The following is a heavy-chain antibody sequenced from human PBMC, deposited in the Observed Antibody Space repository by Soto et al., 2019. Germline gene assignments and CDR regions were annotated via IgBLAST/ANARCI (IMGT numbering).Heavy chain of an antibody. Sequence: ESLKISCKAIGYTFTNYWIGWVRQTPGKGLEWMGIIFPGDSDTRYNPSFEGQVTVSADESISTAYLQWNTLKASDTAMYYCVRPNFGALTHFDFWGQGTLVTVSS. CDR1: GYTFTNYW. J-gene: IGHJ4*02. CDR3: VRPNFGALTHFDF. V-gene: IGHV5-51*01. CDR2: IFPGDSDT. D-gene: IGHD3-16*01.